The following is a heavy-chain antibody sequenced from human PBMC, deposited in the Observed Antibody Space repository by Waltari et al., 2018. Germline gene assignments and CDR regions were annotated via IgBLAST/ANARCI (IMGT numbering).Heavy chain of an antibody. CDR2: SSPILGIA. J-gene: IGHJ4*02. D-gene: IGHD6-6*01. Sequence: QVQLVQSGAEVKKPGSSVKVSCKASGGTFSSYAISWVRQAPGQGLEWMGRSSPILGIANCAQQFQGRVTITADKSTSTAYMELSSLRSEDTAVYYCARVNGIEARHPFDYWGQGTLVTVSS. CDR1: GGTFSSYA. V-gene: IGHV1-69*09. CDR3: ARVNGIEARHPFDY.